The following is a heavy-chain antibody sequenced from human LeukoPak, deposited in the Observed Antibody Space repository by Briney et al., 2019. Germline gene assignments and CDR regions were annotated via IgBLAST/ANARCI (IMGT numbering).Heavy chain of an antibody. CDR1: GFTFSSYA. Sequence: GGSLRLSCAASGFTFSSYAMSWVRQAPGKGLEWVSAISGSGGSTYYADSVKGRFTISRDNAKNSLYLQMNSLRAEDTAVYYCARDSERGGIDYWGQGTLVTVSS. D-gene: IGHD3-16*01. CDR3: ARDSERGGIDY. V-gene: IGHV3-23*01. J-gene: IGHJ4*02. CDR2: ISGSGGST.